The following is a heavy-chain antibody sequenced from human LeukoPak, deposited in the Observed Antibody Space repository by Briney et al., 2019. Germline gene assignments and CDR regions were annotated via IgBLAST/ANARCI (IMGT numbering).Heavy chain of an antibody. Sequence: GASVKVSCKASGYTFTSYAMNWVRQAPGQGLEWMGWINTNTGNPTYAQGFTGRFVFSLDTSVSTAYLQISSLKAEDTAVYYCARVSSKNLLTGSVLRFLEWLPKNYYYYGMDVWGQGTTATVSS. D-gene: IGHD3-3*01. J-gene: IGHJ6*02. CDR3: ARVSSKNLLTGSVLRFLEWLPKNYYYYGMDV. CDR2: INTNTGNP. V-gene: IGHV7-4-1*02. CDR1: GYTFTSYA.